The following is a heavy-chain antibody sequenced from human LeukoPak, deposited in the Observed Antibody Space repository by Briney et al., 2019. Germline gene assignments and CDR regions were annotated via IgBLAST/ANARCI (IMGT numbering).Heavy chain of an antibody. CDR1: GYSIANGYQ. J-gene: IGHJ5*02. V-gene: IGHV4-38-2*02. Sequence: SETLSLTCTVSGYSIANGYQWAWIRQPPGKRLEWIGSIYQSGSTYDNLSLKSRLTMSVDTSKNQFSLKLSSVTAADTAVYYCARDWIAATGTVSWFDPWGQGTLVTVSS. CDR3: ARDWIAATGTVSWFDP. CDR2: IYQSGST. D-gene: IGHD6-13*01.